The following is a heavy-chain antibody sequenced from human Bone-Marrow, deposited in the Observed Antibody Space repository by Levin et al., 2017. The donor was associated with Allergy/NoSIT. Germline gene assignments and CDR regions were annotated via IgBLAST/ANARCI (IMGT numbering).Heavy chain of an antibody. D-gene: IGHD3-10*01. Sequence: GESLKISCAASGFTFSSYGMHWVRQAPGKGLEWVAVISYDGSNKYYADSVKGRFTISRDNSKNTLYLQMNSLRAEDTAVYYCAKDRRGWFDPWGQGTLVTVSS. CDR3: AKDRRGWFDP. J-gene: IGHJ5*02. CDR1: GFTFSSYG. V-gene: IGHV3-30*18. CDR2: ISYDGSNK.